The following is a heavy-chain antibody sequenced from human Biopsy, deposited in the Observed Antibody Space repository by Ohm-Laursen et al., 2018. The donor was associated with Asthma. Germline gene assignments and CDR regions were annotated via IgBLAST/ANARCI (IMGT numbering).Heavy chain of an antibody. V-gene: IGHV4-59*07. Sequence: SDTLSLTWSVYGGSISSFYWSWIRQSPEKGLEWMGYVYWTGSTNYNPSLKSRITMSVDTFKNRMFLELASVTAADTAIYYCVRAVRNEQWLAPFDYWGQGKPVTVSS. CDR3: VRAVRNEQWLAPFDY. CDR2: VYWTGST. D-gene: IGHD6-19*01. CDR1: GGSISSFY. J-gene: IGHJ4*02.